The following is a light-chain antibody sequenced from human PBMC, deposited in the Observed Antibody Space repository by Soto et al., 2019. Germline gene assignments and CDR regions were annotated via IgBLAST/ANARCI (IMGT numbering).Light chain of an antibody. J-gene: IGLJ1*01. CDR1: SPIIGSYA. Sequence: QSVLTQPTPASGTPGERVTISFSGSSPIIGSYAVNWYQQLPGTAPKLLIDSNNQRPSGVPDRFSGSKSGTSASLAISGLQSEDEADYFCAVWDDSLNEYVFATGTKVTVL. CDR2: SNN. V-gene: IGLV1-44*01. CDR3: AVWDDSLNEYV.